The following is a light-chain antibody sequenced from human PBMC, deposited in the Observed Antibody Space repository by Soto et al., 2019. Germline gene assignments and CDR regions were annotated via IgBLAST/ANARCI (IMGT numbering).Light chain of an antibody. Sequence: DIQMTQSPSTLSASVGDRVTITCRASQSISSWLAWYQQKPGKAPKLLINDASSLESEVPSRFSGSASGTAFTRAISGLQRDDFASYYCQQARTFGQGTKVEIK. J-gene: IGKJ1*01. V-gene: IGKV1-5*01. CDR3: QQART. CDR1: QSISSW. CDR2: DAS.